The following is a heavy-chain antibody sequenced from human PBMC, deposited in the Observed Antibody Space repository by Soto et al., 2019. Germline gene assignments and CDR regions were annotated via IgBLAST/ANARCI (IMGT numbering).Heavy chain of an antibody. D-gene: IGHD2-8*02. J-gene: IGHJ4*02. V-gene: IGHV4-34*01. Sequence: SETLSLTCAVYGGSFSGYYWTWIRQPPGTGLEWIGEINHSGSTNYNPSLKSRVTISVDTSKNQFSLKLTSVTAADTAVYYCARDKITGLFDYWGQGTLGTVSS. CDR3: ARDKITGLFDY. CDR2: INHSGST. CDR1: GGSFSGYY.